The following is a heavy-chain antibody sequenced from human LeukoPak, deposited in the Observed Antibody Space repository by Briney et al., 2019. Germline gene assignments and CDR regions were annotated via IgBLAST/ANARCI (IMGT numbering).Heavy chain of an antibody. Sequence: SGGSLRLSCVASGFTFSSHWMHWVRRAPGKGLVWVSRANSDGSSTRYADSVQGRFTISRDNAKNTLYLQMNSLRAGDTAVYYCARGGSPPEALGDTFDIWGQGTMVTVSS. CDR3: ARGGSPPEALGDTFDI. D-gene: IGHD1-26*01. V-gene: IGHV3-74*01. CDR1: GFTFSSHW. J-gene: IGHJ3*02. CDR2: ANSDGSST.